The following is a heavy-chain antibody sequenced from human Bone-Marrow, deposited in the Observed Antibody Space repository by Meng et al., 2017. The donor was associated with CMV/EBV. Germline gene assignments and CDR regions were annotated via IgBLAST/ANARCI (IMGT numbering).Heavy chain of an antibody. Sequence: SETLSLTCAVYGGSFSGYYWSWIRQPPGKGLEWIGEINHSGSTNYNPSLKSRVTISVDTSKTQFSLKLSSVTAADTAVYYCARGLRYYDSSGYYFTRRYYFDYWGQGTLVNVSS. CDR3: ARGLRYYDSSGYYFTRRYYFDY. J-gene: IGHJ4*02. CDR1: GGSFSGYY. D-gene: IGHD3-22*01. V-gene: IGHV4-34*01. CDR2: INHSGST.